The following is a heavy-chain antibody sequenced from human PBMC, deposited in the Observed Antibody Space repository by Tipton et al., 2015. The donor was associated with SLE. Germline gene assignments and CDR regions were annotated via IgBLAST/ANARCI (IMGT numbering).Heavy chain of an antibody. CDR2: INHSGST. J-gene: IGHJ6*03. Sequence: TLSLTCAVYDGSFSDYYWSWIRQPPGKGLEWIGEINHSGSTNYNPSPKSRVTISVDTSKNQFSLKLSSVTAADTAVYYCARGGLTYGHYYYMDVWGKGTTVTVSS. V-gene: IGHV4-34*01. CDR3: ARGGLTYGHYYYMDV. D-gene: IGHD2-21*02. CDR1: DGSFSDYY.